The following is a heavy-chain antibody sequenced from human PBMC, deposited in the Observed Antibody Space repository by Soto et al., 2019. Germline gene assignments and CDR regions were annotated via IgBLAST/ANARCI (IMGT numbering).Heavy chain of an antibody. D-gene: IGHD6-13*01. J-gene: IGHJ6*03. CDR1: GFTFSNYW. Sequence: EVQLVESGGGLVQPGGSLTLSCAASGFTFSNYWMNWVRQVPGKGLVWVSRISTDGSSTIYADSVRGRFTSSRDNAKNTLFLQMNSLGADETAVYYCTREGRSSWSTAEYYYYYYMDVWGKGTTVTVSS. V-gene: IGHV3-74*01. CDR3: TREGRSSWSTAEYYYYYYMDV. CDR2: ISTDGSST.